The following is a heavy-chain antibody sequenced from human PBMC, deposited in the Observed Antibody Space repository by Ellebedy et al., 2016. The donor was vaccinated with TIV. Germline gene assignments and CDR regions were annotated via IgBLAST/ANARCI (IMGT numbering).Heavy chain of an antibody. J-gene: IGHJ4*02. D-gene: IGHD6-13*01. CDR1: GFTFSSFT. CDR2: ISTNGKYI. Sequence: PGGSLRLSCVASGFTFSSFTMNWVRQAPGKGLEWVSSISTNGKYIHLADSLKGRFTVSRDNAKNSLNLQMNSLRVEDTAIYYCTRPAATYSSSWYDFDCWGQGALVTVSS. CDR3: TRPAATYSSSWYDFDC. V-gene: IGHV3-21*01.